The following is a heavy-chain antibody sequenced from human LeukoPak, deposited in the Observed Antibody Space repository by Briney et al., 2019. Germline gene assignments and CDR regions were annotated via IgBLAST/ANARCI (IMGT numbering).Heavy chain of an antibody. V-gene: IGHV1-18*01. J-gene: IGHJ6*03. CDR3: ARVGGSSWSYLYYYYMDV. Sequence: WASVKVSCKASGYTFTSYGISWVRQAPGQGLEWMGWISAYNGNTNYAQKLQGRVTMTTDTSTSTAYMELRSLRSDDTAVYYCARVGGSSWSYLYYYYMDVWGKGTTVTISS. D-gene: IGHD6-13*01. CDR1: GYTFTSYG. CDR2: ISAYNGNT.